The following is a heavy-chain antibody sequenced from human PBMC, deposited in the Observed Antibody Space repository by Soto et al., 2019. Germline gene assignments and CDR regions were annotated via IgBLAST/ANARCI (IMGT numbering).Heavy chain of an antibody. CDR2: ISSSSSYI. Sequence: PGGSLRLSCAAPGFTFSSYSMNWARQAPGKGLEWVSSISSSSSYIYYGDSMKGRFTISRDNAKNSLYLEMNSLRAEDTAVYYCARESEDLTSNFDYWGQGTLVTVSS. CDR3: ARESEDLTSNFDY. J-gene: IGHJ4*02. V-gene: IGHV3-21*06. CDR1: GFTFSSYS.